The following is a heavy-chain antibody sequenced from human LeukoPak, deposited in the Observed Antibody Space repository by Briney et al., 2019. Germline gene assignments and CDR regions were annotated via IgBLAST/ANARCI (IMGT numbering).Heavy chain of an antibody. CDR3: VRDPRFCSTTNCPYGPNP. CDR2: IYYSGTT. J-gene: IGHJ5*02. Sequence: SETLSLTCIVSGGSIRSGDYYWSWIRQPPGKGLEWIGFIYYSGTTSYNPSLKSRVTISIDTSKNQFSMKLTSVTAADTAVYYCVRDPRFCSTTNCPYGPNPWGQGTLVTVSS. D-gene: IGHD2-2*01. V-gene: IGHV4-30-4*08. CDR1: GGSIRSGDYY.